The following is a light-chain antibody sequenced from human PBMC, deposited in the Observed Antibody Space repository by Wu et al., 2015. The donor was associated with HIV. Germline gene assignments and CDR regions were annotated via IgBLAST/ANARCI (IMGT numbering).Light chain of an antibody. V-gene: IGKV3-11*01. Sequence: EIVLTQSPVTLSLSPGETATLSCRASQSVNTFLSWYQQRPGQTPRLLIYDASNRATGIPARFSGSGSGTDFTLTTSSLEPEDFAVYYCQQHSGWPHAFGGGTKVEIK. CDR1: QSVNTF. CDR3: QQHSGWPHA. CDR2: DAS. J-gene: IGKJ4*01.